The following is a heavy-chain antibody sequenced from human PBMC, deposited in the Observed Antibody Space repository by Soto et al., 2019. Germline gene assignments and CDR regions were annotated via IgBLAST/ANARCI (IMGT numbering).Heavy chain of an antibody. CDR3: ASRWFGELLLQGYGMDV. Sequence: LSLTCTVSGGSISSSSYYWGWIRQPPGKGLEWIGSIYYSGSTYYNPSLKSRVTISVDTSKNQFSLKLCSVTAADTAVYYCASRWFGELLLQGYGMDVWGQGTTVTVSS. D-gene: IGHD3-10*01. CDR1: GGSISSSSYY. CDR2: IYYSGST. V-gene: IGHV4-39*01. J-gene: IGHJ6*02.